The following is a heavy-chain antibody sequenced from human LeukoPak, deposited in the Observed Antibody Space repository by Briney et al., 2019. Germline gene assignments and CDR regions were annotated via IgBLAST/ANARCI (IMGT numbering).Heavy chain of an antibody. V-gene: IGHV3-48*01. CDR1: GFTFISYG. CDR3: ASGLLGYYDSSGHDY. CDR2: ISSSSSTI. D-gene: IGHD3-22*01. J-gene: IGHJ4*02. Sequence: GGSLRLSCAASGFTFISYGMHWVRQAPGKGLEWVSYISSSSSTIYYADSVKGRFTISRDNAKNSLYLQMNSLRAEDTAVYYCASGLLGYYDSSGHDYWGQGTLVTVSS.